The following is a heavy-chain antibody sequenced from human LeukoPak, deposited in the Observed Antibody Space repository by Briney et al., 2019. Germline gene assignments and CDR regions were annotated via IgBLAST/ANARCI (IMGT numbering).Heavy chain of an antibody. D-gene: IGHD1-26*01. CDR1: GFTFRNYA. CDR2: LSGGGGSR. CDR3: AKNSDSAADFDY. V-gene: IGHV3-23*01. Sequence: SGGSLRLSCVASGFTFRNYAMSWVRQAPGKGLEWVSSLSGGGGSRYYADSVTGRFTISRDNSKNTLHLQMNSPRAEDTAIYYCAKNSDSAADFDYWGQGTLVTVSS. J-gene: IGHJ4*02.